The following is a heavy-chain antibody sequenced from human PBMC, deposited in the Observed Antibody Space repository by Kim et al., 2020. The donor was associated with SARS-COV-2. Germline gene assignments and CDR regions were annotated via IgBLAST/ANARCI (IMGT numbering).Heavy chain of an antibody. V-gene: IGHV3-21*01. CDR3: ARFYSGYDFSDY. CDR2: ISSSSSYI. D-gene: IGHD5-12*01. CDR1: GFTFSSYS. J-gene: IGHJ4*02. Sequence: GGSLRLSCAASGFTFSSYSMNWVRQAPGKGLEWVSSISSSSSYIYYADSVKGRLTISRDNAKTPLYLQMHSVRADDTAVYYCARFYSGYDFSDYWGQGTL.